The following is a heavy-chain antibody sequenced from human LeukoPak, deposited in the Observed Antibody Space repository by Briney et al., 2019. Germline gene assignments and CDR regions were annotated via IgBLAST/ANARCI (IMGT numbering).Heavy chain of an antibody. CDR3: ARLLSGLMVRGVYYGMDV. D-gene: IGHD3-10*01. J-gene: IGHJ6*02. Sequence: SETPSLTCTVSGGSISSYYWSWIRQPPGKGLEWIGYIYYSGSTNYNPSLKSRVTISVDTSKNQCSLKLSSVTAADTAVYYCARLLSGLMVRGVYYGMDVWGQGTTVTVSS. CDR1: GGSISSYY. V-gene: IGHV4-59*08. CDR2: IYYSGST.